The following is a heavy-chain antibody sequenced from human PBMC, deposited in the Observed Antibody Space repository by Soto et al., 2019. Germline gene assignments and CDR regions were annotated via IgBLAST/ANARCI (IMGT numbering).Heavy chain of an antibody. CDR3: PTEEVVVPAARGMYV. V-gene: IGHV3-15*07. Sequence: EVQLVESGGGLVKPGGSLRLSCAASGFTFSNAWMNWVRQAPGKGLEWVGRIKSKTDGGTTDYAAPVKGRFTISRDESKNALYLQIHRLKTVDTAVYDCPTEEVVVPAARGMYVWGQGTTVSVSS. D-gene: IGHD2-2*01. CDR2: IKSKTDGGTT. CDR1: GFTFSNAW. J-gene: IGHJ6*02.